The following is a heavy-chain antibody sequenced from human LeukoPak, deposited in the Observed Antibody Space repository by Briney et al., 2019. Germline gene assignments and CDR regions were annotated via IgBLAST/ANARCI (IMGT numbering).Heavy chain of an antibody. Sequence: GGSLRLSCVASGFTFSGHGMHWVRQVPGKGLVAVSRIIPDGSATGYADSVKGRFTISRDNAKNTLYLEMNSLTPEDTALYYCTRSGYSNGYDYWGQGTLVTVSS. CDR3: TRSGYSNGYDY. D-gene: IGHD6-19*01. CDR1: GFTFSGHG. CDR2: IIPDGSAT. V-gene: IGHV3-74*01. J-gene: IGHJ4*02.